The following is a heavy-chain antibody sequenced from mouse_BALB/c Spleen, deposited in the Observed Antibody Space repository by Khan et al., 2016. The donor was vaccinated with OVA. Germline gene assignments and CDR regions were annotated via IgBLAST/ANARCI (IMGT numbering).Heavy chain of an antibody. J-gene: IGHJ3*01. CDR2: INTYTGEP. CDR1: GYTFTDYG. Sequence: QIQLVQSGPELKKPGETVKISCKASGYTFTDYGMNWVKQAPGKGLKWMGYINTYTGEPTYADDFKGRFAFSLETSARTAYLHINNLKNEDTATYFSARSPTWFAYWGQGTLVTVSA. CDR3: ARSPTWFAY. V-gene: IGHV9-3-1*01.